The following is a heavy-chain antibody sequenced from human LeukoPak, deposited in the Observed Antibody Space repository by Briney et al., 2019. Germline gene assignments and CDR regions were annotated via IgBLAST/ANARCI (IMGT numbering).Heavy chain of an antibody. CDR3: AKPYCSSTSCYDAFDI. CDR1: GFTFSSYG. V-gene: IGHV3-30*18. J-gene: IGHJ3*02. CDR2: ISYDGSNK. D-gene: IGHD2-2*01. Sequence: GGSLRLSCAASGFTFSSYGMHWVRQAPGKGLEWVAVISYDGSNKYYADSVKGRFTISRDNSKNTLYLQMNSLRAEDTAVYYCAKPYCSSTSCYDAFDIWGQGTMVTVSS.